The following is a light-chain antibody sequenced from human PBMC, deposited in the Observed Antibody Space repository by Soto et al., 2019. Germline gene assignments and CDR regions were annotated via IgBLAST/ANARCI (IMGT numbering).Light chain of an antibody. CDR1: RSVSGN. V-gene: IGKV3-15*01. CDR2: GAS. Sequence: ERVMTPAPATLSVSPGERAALSCRASRSVSGNLAWYQQTPGQAPRLLIYGASTKATGIPARFSGSGFGTEFTLTISSLKSEDFAIYYCQQYTSRPPAFGQGTRLEIK. J-gene: IGKJ5*01. CDR3: QQYTSRPPA.